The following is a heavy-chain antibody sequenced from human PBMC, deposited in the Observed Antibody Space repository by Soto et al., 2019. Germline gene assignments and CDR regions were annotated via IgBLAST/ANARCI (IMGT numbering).Heavy chain of an antibody. V-gene: IGHV1-2*04. D-gene: IGHD3-3*01. Sequence: QVQLVQSGAEVKKPGASVKVSCKASGYTFTDYYMHWVRQAPGQGLEWRGWINPNSGGTKYEQKFQAWVTMTADTSISTAYLELSRLRSDHTAVYYCAREIRSGYYKYWYFDLWGRGTLVTVSS. CDR2: INPNSGGT. CDR1: GYTFTDYY. CDR3: AREIRSGYYKYWYFDL. J-gene: IGHJ2*01.